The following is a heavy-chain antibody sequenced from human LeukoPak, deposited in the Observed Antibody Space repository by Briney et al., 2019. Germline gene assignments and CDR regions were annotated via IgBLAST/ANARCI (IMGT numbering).Heavy chain of an antibody. D-gene: IGHD1-20*01. CDR1: GGSFSGYY. J-gene: IGHJ4*02. CDR3: ARGDGITGTQGRLDY. CDR2: INHSGST. V-gene: IGHV4-34*01. Sequence: PSETLSLTCAVYGGSFSGYYWSWIRQPPGKGLDWIGEINHSGSTNYNPSLKSRVTISVDTSKNQFSLKLSSVTAADTAVYYCARGDGITGTQGRLDYWGQGTLVTASS.